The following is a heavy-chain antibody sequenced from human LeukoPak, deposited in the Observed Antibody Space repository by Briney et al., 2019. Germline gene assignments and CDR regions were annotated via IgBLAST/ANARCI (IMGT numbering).Heavy chain of an antibody. Sequence: GGSLRLSCAASGFTFDDYAMHWVRQAPGKGLEWVSGISWNSGSIGYADSVKGRFTISRDNAKNSLYLQMNSLRAEDTALYYCAKSESYFDWLNRVRFDYWGQGTLVTVSS. CDR1: GFTFDDYA. J-gene: IGHJ4*02. V-gene: IGHV3-9*01. CDR3: AKSESYFDWLNRVRFDY. CDR2: ISWNSGSI. D-gene: IGHD3-9*01.